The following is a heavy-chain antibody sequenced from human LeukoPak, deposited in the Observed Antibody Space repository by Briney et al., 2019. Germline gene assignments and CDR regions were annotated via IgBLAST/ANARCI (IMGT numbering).Heavy chain of an antibody. CDR1: GFTFSSYW. CDR2: INHSGST. CDR3: ARGPPYNWNYGNAFDI. J-gene: IGHJ3*02. D-gene: IGHD1-7*01. V-gene: IGHV4-34*01. Sequence: GSLRLSCAASGFTFSSYWMSWVRQPPGKGLEWIGEINHSGSTNYNPPLKSRVTISVDTSKNQFSLKLSSVTAADTAVYYCARGPPYNWNYGNAFDIWGQGTMVTVSS.